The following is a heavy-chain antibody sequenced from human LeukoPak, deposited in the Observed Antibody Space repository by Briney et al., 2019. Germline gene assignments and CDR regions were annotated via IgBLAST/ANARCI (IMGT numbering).Heavy chain of an antibody. J-gene: IGHJ3*02. Sequence: HAGGSLRLSCAASGFRFDDYAMHWVRQAPGKGLEWASGISWNSGIIGYADSVEGRFTISRDNAKNSLYLQMNSLRAEDTALYYCAKVAGSSAHNAFDIWGQGTMVTVSS. D-gene: IGHD6-25*01. V-gene: IGHV3-9*01. CDR3: AKVAGSSAHNAFDI. CDR2: ISWNSGII. CDR1: GFRFDDYA.